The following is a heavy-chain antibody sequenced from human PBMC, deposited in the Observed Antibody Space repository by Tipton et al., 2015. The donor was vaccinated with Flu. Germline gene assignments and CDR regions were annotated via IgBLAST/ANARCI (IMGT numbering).Heavy chain of an antibody. CDR1: GGSISSYY. CDR3: SSGGHYDILTGYAALDV. CDR2: ISYGGST. V-gene: IGHV4-59*01. Sequence: TLSLTCTVSGGSISSYYWSWIRQPPGKGLEWIGYISYGGSTNYYPTLKSRVTVSVDMSKNQFPLKLSSVTAAYTAVYYCSSGGHYDILTGYAALDVWGQGTMVTVAS. J-gene: IGHJ3*01. D-gene: IGHD3-9*01.